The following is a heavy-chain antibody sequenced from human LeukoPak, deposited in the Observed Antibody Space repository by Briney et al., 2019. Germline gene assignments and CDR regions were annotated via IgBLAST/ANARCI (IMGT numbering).Heavy chain of an antibody. CDR2: INPSGGST. D-gene: IGHD3-10*01. CDR3: ARANYYGSGSYYNVGAFDI. CDR1: GYTFTTYY. V-gene: IGHV1-46*01. J-gene: IGHJ3*02. Sequence: ASVKVSCKASGYTFTTYYIHWVRQAPGQGLEWMGIINPSGGSTSYAQKFQGRVTMTRDTSTSTVYMELSSLRSEDTAVYYCARANYYGSGSYYNVGAFDIWGQGTLVTVSS.